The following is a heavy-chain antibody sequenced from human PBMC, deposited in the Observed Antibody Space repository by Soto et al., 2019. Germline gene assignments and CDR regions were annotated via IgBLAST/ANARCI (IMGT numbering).Heavy chain of an antibody. V-gene: IGHV4-4*07. Sequence: PSETLSLTCTVSGGSISSYYWSWIRQPAGKGLEWTGRIYTSGSTNYNPSLKSRVTMSVDTSKNQFSLKLSPVTAADTAVYYRARDLVVDYYYYYGMDVWGQGTTVTVSS. D-gene: IGHD2-15*01. CDR3: ARDLVVDYYYYYGMDV. J-gene: IGHJ6*02. CDR1: GGSISSYY. CDR2: IYTSGST.